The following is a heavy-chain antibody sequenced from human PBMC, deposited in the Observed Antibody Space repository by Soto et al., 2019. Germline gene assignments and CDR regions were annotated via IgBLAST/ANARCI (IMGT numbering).Heavy chain of an antibody. CDR1: GFTFSSYA. J-gene: IGHJ4*02. CDR2: ISASGGST. V-gene: IGHV3-23*01. D-gene: IGHD1-7*01. CDR3: AKDQQSRGTAYFDF. Sequence: GGSLRLSCAASGFTFSSYAMSWVRQAPGKGLEWVSAISASGGSTYYADSVKGRVTISRDYSKNTLYLQMNSLRAEDRAVYYCAKDQQSRGTAYFDFWGQGTLVTVSS.